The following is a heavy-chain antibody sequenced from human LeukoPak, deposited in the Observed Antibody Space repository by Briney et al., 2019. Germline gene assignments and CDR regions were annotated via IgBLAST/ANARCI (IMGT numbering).Heavy chain of an antibody. V-gene: IGHV5-51*01. CDR3: ARLTLYYYDSSGYYDY. Sequence: GESLQISCKGSGYSFTSYWIGWVRQMPGKGLEWMGIIYPGDSDTRYSPSFQGQVTISADKSISTAYLQWSSLKASDTAMYYCARLTLYYYDSSGYYDYWGQGTLVTVSS. J-gene: IGHJ4*02. CDR1: GYSFTSYW. D-gene: IGHD3-22*01. CDR2: IYPGDSDT.